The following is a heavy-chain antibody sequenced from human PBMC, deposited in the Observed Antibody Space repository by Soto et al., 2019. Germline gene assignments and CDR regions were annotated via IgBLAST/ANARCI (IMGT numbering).Heavy chain of an antibody. D-gene: IGHD2-2*01. J-gene: IGHJ6*03. CDR1: GYSFTSYW. V-gene: IGHV5-51*01. CDR2: IYPGDSDT. CDR3: ARVKQYCSSTSCYYYYMDV. Sequence: GESLKISCKGSGYSFTSYWIGWVRQMPGKGLEWMGIIYPGDSDTRYSPSFQGQVTIPADKSISTAYLQWSSLKASDTAMYYCARVKQYCSSTSCYYYYMDVWGKGTTVTVAS.